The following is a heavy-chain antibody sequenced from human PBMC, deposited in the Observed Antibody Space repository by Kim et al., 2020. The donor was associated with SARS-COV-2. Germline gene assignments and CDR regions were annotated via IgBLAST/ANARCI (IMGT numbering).Heavy chain of an antibody. Sequence: GGSLRLSCVASGFTFSRYSMNWVRQAPGKGLEWVSYISSSGSGIYYADSVKGRFTISRDNAKNSLYLQMNSLRDEDTAVYYCAKEGVAGTYDWFDPWGQGTLVTVSS. J-gene: IGHJ5*02. V-gene: IGHV3-48*02. CDR3: AKEGVAGTYDWFDP. D-gene: IGHD6-19*01. CDR1: GFTFSRYS. CDR2: ISSSGSGI.